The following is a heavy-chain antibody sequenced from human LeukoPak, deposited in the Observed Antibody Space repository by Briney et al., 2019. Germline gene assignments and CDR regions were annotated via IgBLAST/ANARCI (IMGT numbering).Heavy chain of an antibody. Sequence: SETLSLTCAVSGYSLSSGYYWGWIRQPPGKGLEWIGSIYHSGSTYYNPSLKSRVTISVDTSKNQFSLKLSSVTAADTAVYYCVRTNSAYYYMDVWGKGTTVTVSS. CDR1: GYSLSSGYY. J-gene: IGHJ6*03. V-gene: IGHV4-38-2*01. D-gene: IGHD2/OR15-2a*01. CDR3: VRTNSAYYYMDV. CDR2: IYHSGST.